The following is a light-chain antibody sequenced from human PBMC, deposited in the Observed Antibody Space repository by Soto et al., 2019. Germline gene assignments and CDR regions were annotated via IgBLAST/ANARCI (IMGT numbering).Light chain of an antibody. CDR3: KQYNTDLWT. CDR2: DAS. J-gene: IGKJ1*01. Sequence: GDRVTITCRASESISSWLAWFQQRPGKAPKLLIYDASSMQSGVPSRVSGSGAGTEFTLTISSLQPDDFATYFCKQYNTDLWTFGQGTTVDIK. CDR1: ESISSW. V-gene: IGKV1-5*01.